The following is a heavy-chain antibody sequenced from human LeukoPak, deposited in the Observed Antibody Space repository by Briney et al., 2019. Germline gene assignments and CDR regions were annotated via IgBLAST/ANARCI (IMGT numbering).Heavy chain of an antibody. V-gene: IGHV1-2*04. CDR2: INPNSGGT. CDR1: GYTFTSYG. D-gene: IGHD2-21*01. CDR3: ASTYFSPYYYYGMDV. Sequence: ASVKVSCKASGYTFTSYGISWVRQAPGQGLEWMGWINPNSGGTNYAQKFQGWVTMTRDTSISTAYMELSRLRSDDTAVYYCASTYFSPYYYYGMDVWGQGTTVTVSS. J-gene: IGHJ6*02.